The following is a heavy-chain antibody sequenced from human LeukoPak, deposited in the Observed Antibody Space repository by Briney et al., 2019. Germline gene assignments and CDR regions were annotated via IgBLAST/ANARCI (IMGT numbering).Heavy chain of an antibody. J-gene: IGHJ4*02. D-gene: IGHD3-22*01. Sequence: PGGSLRLSCAVSGFTFSDHGMHWVRQAPGKGLEWVSYISGSRSTIYYADSVKGRFTISRENAKNSLYLQMNSLRAEDTAMYYCARAATTMIVASDYWGQGTLVTVSS. CDR1: GFTFSDHG. V-gene: IGHV3-48*01. CDR3: ARAATTMIVASDY. CDR2: ISGSRSTI.